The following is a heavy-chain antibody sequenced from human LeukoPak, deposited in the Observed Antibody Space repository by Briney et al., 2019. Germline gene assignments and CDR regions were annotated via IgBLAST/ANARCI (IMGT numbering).Heavy chain of an antibody. J-gene: IGHJ4*02. V-gene: IGHV3-11*01. CDR1: GFTFSDYY. CDR2: ISSSGGTT. Sequence: PGGSLRLSCAASGFTFSDYYMNWIRQAPGKGLEWVSYISSSGGTTYYADSVKGRFTISRDNAKNSLYLQMNSLRAEDTAVYYCARDGGSRDFDYWGQGTLVTVSS. D-gene: IGHD3-16*01. CDR3: ARDGGSRDFDY.